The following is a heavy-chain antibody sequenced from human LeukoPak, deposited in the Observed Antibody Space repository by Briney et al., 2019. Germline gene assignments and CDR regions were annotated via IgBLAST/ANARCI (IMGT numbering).Heavy chain of an antibody. CDR1: GYTLTGYY. CDR2: INPNRGRP. J-gene: IGHJ4*02. CDR3: ARARYGDYENNFDY. D-gene: IGHD4-17*01. Sequence: KPGASVTVSCRASGYTLTGYYMHWVRQARGQGREWMGWINPNRGRPNYAQKFQGRVTMTRDTSISTAYMELSRLRSDDTAVYYCARARYGDYENNFDYWGQGTLVTVSS. V-gene: IGHV1-2*02.